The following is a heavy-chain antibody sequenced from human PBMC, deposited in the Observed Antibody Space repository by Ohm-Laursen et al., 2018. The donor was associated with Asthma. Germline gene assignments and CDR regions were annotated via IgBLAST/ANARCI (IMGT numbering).Heavy chain of an antibody. D-gene: IGHD5-12*01. Sequence: RSLRLSCAASGFTFSSYGMHWVRQAPGKGLEWVAVIWYDGSNKYYADSVKGRFTISRDNSKNTLYLQMNSLRAEDTAVYYCARDSGYSTGAHFDYWGQGTLVTVSS. J-gene: IGHJ4*02. V-gene: IGHV3-33*08. CDR1: GFTFSSYG. CDR2: IWYDGSNK. CDR3: ARDSGYSTGAHFDY.